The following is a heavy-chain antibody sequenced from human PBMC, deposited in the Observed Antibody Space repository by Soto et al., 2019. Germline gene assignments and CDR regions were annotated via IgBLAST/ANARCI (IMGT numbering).Heavy chain of an antibody. Sequence: GGSLRLSCAASGFTVSSNYMSWVRQAPGKGLGWVSVIYSGGSTYYADSVKGRFTISRDNSKNALYLQMNSLRAEDTAVYYCATGRYCSGGSCPEAAFDIWGQGTMVTVSS. CDR3: ATGRYCSGGSCPEAAFDI. CDR1: GFTVSSNY. V-gene: IGHV3-53*01. D-gene: IGHD2-15*01. J-gene: IGHJ3*02. CDR2: IYSGGST.